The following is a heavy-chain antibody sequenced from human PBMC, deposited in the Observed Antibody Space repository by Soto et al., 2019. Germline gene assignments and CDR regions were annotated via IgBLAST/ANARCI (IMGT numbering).Heavy chain of an antibody. CDR3: ARVRAGRPDYSYYGMDV. CDR2: INSNNGGT. J-gene: IGHJ6*02. Sequence: ASVKVSWKASGYRFSDYYIHWVRQAPGQGLEWMGWINSNNGGTSYAQKFQGRVTMTWDTPVSTAYMEMKRLTSEDTAVYYCARVRAGRPDYSYYGMDVWGQGNTVNVS. V-gene: IGHV1-2*02. CDR1: GYRFSDYY. D-gene: IGHD6-25*01.